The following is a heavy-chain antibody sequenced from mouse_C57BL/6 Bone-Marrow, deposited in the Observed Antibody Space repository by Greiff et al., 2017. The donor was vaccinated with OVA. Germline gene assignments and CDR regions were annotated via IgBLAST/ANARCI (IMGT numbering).Heavy chain of an antibody. CDR3: ARDLLPFAY. Sequence: EVQLQESGGGLVKPGGSLKLSCAASGFTFSSYAMSWVRQTPEKRLEWVATISDGGSYTYYPDNVKGRFTISRDNAKNNLYLQMSHLKSEDTAMYYCARDLLPFAYWGQGTLVTVSA. V-gene: IGHV5-4*01. CDR1: GFTFSSYA. J-gene: IGHJ3*01. CDR2: ISDGGSYT. D-gene: IGHD2-10*01.